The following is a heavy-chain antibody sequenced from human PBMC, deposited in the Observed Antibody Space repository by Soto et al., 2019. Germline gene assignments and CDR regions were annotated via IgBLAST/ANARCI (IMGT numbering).Heavy chain of an antibody. Sequence: EVQLLESGGGLVQPGESLRLSCAATGFTFITYAMTWVRQAPGKGLEWVAAISATGGSTYYADSVKGRFTISRDISKNTLNLRMNGLRAEDTAIYCCAKDLSSGTYMRRFDPWGQGTLVTVSS. V-gene: IGHV3-23*01. J-gene: IGHJ5*02. CDR1: GFTFITYA. D-gene: IGHD1-26*01. CDR3: AKDLSSGTYMRRFDP. CDR2: ISATGGST.